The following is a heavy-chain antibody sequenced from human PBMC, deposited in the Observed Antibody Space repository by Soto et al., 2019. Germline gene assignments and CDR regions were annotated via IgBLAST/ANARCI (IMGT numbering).Heavy chain of an antibody. Sequence: PGGSLRLSCAASGFTFDDYAMHWVRQAPGKGLEWVSGISWNVGSIAYADSVKGRFTISRDNAKNSLYLQMNSLRAEDMAVYYCARHPERIAQIGWFDPWGQGTLVTVSS. D-gene: IGHD6-13*01. CDR3: ARHPERIAQIGWFDP. CDR1: GFTFDDYA. V-gene: IGHV3-9*03. CDR2: ISWNVGSI. J-gene: IGHJ5*02.